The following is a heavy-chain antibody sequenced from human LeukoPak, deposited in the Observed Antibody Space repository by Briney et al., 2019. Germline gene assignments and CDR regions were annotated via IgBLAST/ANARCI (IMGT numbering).Heavy chain of an antibody. J-gene: IGHJ6*02. D-gene: IGHD1-26*01. CDR2: ISSNGANA. CDR1: GFTFNNYA. CDR3: AKDVRMGGGGMDV. Sequence: GGSLRLSCAASGFTFNNYAMDWVRQAPGKGLEWVSLISSNGANAYYVDSVKGRFTISRDNSKNTVSLQMNSLRGEDTALYYCAKDVRMGGGGMDVWGQGTPVTVSS. V-gene: IGHV3-23*01.